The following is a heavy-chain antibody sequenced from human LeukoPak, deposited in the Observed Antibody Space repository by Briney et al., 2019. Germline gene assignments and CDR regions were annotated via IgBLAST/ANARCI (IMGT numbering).Heavy chain of an antibody. Sequence: PGGSLRLSCAASGFTFSSYAMHWVRQAPGKGLEWVAVISYDGSSKYYADSVKGRFTISRDNSKNTLYLQMNSLRAEDTAVYYCARDVGEYSSSLLPGWFDPWGQGTLVTVSS. CDR3: ARDVGEYSSSLLPGWFDP. V-gene: IGHV3-30-3*01. D-gene: IGHD6-6*01. J-gene: IGHJ5*02. CDR2: ISYDGSSK. CDR1: GFTFSSYA.